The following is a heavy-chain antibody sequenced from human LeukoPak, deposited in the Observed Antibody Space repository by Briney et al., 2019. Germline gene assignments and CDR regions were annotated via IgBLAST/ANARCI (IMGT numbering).Heavy chain of an antibody. CDR1: GFTFSSYS. V-gene: IGHV3-21*04. D-gene: IGHD5-24*01. J-gene: IGHJ4*02. CDR2: ISSSSSYI. Sequence: GGSLRLSCAASGFTFSSYSMNWVRQAPGKGLEWVSSISSSSSYIYYADSVKGRFTISRDNAKNSLYLQMTSLRAEDTAVYYCTRDQSGSGFNSDYWGQGTLVTVSS. CDR3: TRDQSGSGFNSDY.